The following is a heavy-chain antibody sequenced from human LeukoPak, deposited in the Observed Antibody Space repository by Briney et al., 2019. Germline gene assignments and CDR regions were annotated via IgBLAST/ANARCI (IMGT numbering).Heavy chain of an antibody. J-gene: IGHJ4*02. D-gene: IGHD5-24*01. CDR3: ARSRDGYNFGY. CDR2: IYYSGST. V-gene: IGHV4-31*03. CDR1: GGSISGGAYY. Sequence: SQTLSLTCTVSGGSISGGAYYWSWIRQHPGKGLEWIGYIYYSGSTYYNPSLKSRLTISVDTSKNQFSLNLTSVTAADTAVYYCARSRDGYNFGYWGQGTLVTVSS.